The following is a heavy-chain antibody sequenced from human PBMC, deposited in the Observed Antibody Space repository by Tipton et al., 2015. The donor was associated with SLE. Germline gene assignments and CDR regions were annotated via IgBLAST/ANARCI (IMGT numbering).Heavy chain of an antibody. CDR1: GFTFSSYS. J-gene: IGHJ3*02. Sequence: SLRLSCAASGFTFSSYSMNWVRQAPGKGLEWVSSISSSSSYIYYADSVKGRFTISRDNAKNSLYLQMNSLRAGDTAVYYCASPSGSSSSSDGAFDIWGQGTMVTVSS. V-gene: IGHV3-21*01. D-gene: IGHD6-6*01. CDR2: ISSSSSYI. CDR3: ASPSGSSSSSDGAFDI.